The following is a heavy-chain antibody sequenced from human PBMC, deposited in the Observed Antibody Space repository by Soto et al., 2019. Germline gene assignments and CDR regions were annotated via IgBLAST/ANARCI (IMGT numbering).Heavy chain of an antibody. Sequence: ASVKVSCTASGYDFTAYDINWVRQASGQGLEWMGWMNPINGATGSARRFQGRVSMTRNTATATAYLELTSLRSDDSAVYYCGRGPSPRAPAGGTPYYYAMDVWGQVTTVTVSS. CDR1: GYDFTAYD. D-gene: IGHD6-13*01. CDR2: MNPINGAT. V-gene: IGHV1-8*02. CDR3: GRGPSPRAPAGGTPYYYAMDV. J-gene: IGHJ6*02.